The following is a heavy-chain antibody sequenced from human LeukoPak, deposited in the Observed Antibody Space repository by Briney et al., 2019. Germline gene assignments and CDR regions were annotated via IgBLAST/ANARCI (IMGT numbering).Heavy chain of an antibody. D-gene: IGHD3-3*01. CDR3: ARSDIDFWSGSREYYFDY. CDR2: INHSGST. J-gene: IGHJ4*02. Sequence: PSETLSLTCAVYGGSFSGYYWSWIRQPPGKGLEWIGEINHSGSTNYNPSLKSRVTISVDTSKNQFSLKLSSVTAADTAVYYCARSDIDFWSGSREYYFDYWGQGTLVTVSS. CDR1: GGSFSGYY. V-gene: IGHV4-34*01.